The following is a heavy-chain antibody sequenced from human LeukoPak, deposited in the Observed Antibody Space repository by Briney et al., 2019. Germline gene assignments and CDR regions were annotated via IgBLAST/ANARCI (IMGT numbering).Heavy chain of an antibody. D-gene: IGHD3-10*01. CDR3: ARVRFSGSYFYNYMDV. CDR2: IYYSGST. J-gene: IGHJ6*03. Sequence: TSETLSLTCTVSGGSISSSSYYWGWIRQPPGKGLEWIGSIYYSGSTYYNPSLKSRVTISVDTSKNQFSLKVTSVTAADTAVYYCARVRFSGSYFYNYMDVWGEGTTVTVSS. V-gene: IGHV4-39*01. CDR1: GGSISSSSYY.